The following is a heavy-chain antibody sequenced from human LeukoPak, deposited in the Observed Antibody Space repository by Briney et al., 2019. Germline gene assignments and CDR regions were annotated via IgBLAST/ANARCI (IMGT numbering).Heavy chain of an antibody. Sequence: PGGSLRLSCAACGFTFSSYWMSWVRQAPGKGVEWVANIKQDGSEKYYVDSVKGRFTISRDNAKNSLYLQMNSLRAEDTAVYYCARSGSSGPYYFDYWGQGTLVTVSS. CDR1: GFTFSSYW. CDR2: IKQDGSEK. D-gene: IGHD3-22*01. V-gene: IGHV3-7*01. CDR3: ARSGSSGPYYFDY. J-gene: IGHJ4*02.